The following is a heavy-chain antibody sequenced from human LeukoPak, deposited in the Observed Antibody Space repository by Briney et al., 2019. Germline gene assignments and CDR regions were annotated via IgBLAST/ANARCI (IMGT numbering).Heavy chain of an antibody. V-gene: IGHV4-34*01. D-gene: IGHD4-17*01. J-gene: IGHJ5*02. CDR1: GGSFSGYY. Sequence: SETLSLTCAVYGGSFSGYYWSWIRQPPGKGLEWIGEINHSGSTNYNPSLKSRVTISVDTSKNQFSLKLSSVTAADTAVYYCARGDGDYGPVTHSWFDPWGQGTLVTVSS. CDR2: INHSGST. CDR3: ARGDGDYGPVTHSWFDP.